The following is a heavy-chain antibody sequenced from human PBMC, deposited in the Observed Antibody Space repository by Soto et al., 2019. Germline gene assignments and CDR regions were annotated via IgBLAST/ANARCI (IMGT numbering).Heavy chain of an antibody. V-gene: IGHV1-2*02. CDR3: AKDLTRQLAYWLDP. CDR1: GFSFTGYY. CDR2: INAHSGGT. D-gene: IGHD6-6*01. Sequence: SVKVYCKASGFSFTGYYIHWLRQAPVQGLEWMGWINAHSGGTEYSQKFQGRVTLTRDTSIATAYLTLTSLTSDDTALYYCAKDLTRQLAYWLDPWGQGTQVTVPQ. J-gene: IGHJ5*02.